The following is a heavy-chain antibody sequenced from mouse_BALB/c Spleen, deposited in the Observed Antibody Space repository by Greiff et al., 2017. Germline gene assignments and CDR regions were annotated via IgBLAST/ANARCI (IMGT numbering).Heavy chain of an antibody. CDR2: INPSNGGT. CDR3: TRGNYGSLFAY. Sequence: QVQLQQSGAELVQPGASVKLSCKASGYTFTSYYMYWVKQRPGQGLEWIGEINPSNGGTNFNEKFKSKATLTVDKSSSTAYMQLSSLTSEDSAVYYCTRGNYGSLFAYWGQGTLVTVSA. J-gene: IGHJ3*01. V-gene: IGHV1S81*02. CDR1: GYTFTSYY. D-gene: IGHD1-1*01.